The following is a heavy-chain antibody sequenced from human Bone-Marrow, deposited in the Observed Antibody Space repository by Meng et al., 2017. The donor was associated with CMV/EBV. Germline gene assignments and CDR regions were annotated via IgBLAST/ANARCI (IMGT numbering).Heavy chain of an antibody. CDR1: GYTFTSYD. Sequence: ASVKVSCKASGYTFTSYDINWVRQATGQGLEWMGWMNPNSGNTGYAQKFQDRVTITRDRSMSTAYMELSSLRSEDTAMYYCASRGNGGRDVDYWGQGTLVTVSS. V-gene: IGHV1-8*03. CDR3: ASRGNGGRDVDY. CDR2: MNPNSGNT. D-gene: IGHD5-24*01. J-gene: IGHJ4*02.